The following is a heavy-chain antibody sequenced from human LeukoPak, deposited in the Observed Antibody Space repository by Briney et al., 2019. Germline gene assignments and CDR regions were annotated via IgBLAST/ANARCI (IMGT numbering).Heavy chain of an antibody. CDR3: ANRIAVAGTGAFDI. CDR2: IYSGGST. Sequence: GGSLRLSCAASGFTVSSNYMSWVRQAPGKGLEWVSVIYSGGSTYYADSVKGRFTISRDNSKNTLYLQMNSLRAEDTAVYYCANRIAVAGTGAFDIWGQGTMVTVSS. V-gene: IGHV3-53*01. CDR1: GFTVSSNY. D-gene: IGHD6-19*01. J-gene: IGHJ3*02.